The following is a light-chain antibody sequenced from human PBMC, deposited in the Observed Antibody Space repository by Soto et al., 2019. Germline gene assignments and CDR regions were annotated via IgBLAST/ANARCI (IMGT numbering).Light chain of an antibody. V-gene: IGKV1-5*03. J-gene: IGKJ1*01. Sequence: DIQMTQSPSTLSGSVGDRVTITCRASQTISSWLAWYQQKPGKAPKLLIYKASTLKSGVPSRFSGSGSGTEFTLPSSSLQPDDFATYYCQPYTRYSEAFGQGTTVELK. CDR3: QPYTRYSEA. CDR2: KAS. CDR1: QTISSW.